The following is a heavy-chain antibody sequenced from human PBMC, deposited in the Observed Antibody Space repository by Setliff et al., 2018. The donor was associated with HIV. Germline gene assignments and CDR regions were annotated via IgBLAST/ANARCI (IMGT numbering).Heavy chain of an antibody. J-gene: IGHJ4*02. V-gene: IGHV1-18*01. CDR1: GYSFTSHG. CDR2: ISPYNGIT. CDR3: ARGMGYVGYDWGLPWAPFDS. D-gene: IGHD5-12*01. Sequence: ASVKVSCKASGYSFTSHGLHWVRQAPGQGLEWVGWISPYNGITNYAQNLQGRVTINTDTSTSTAYMELRSLTAEDAAVYFCARGMGYVGYDWGLPWAPFDSWGQGTLVTVSS.